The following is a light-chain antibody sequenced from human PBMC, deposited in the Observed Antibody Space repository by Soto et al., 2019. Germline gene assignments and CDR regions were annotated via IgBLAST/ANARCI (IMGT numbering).Light chain of an antibody. CDR1: QSISSW. V-gene: IGKV1-5*03. J-gene: IGKJ1*01. CDR3: QQYNSFTWT. CDR2: QAS. Sequence: DIQMTQSPSTLSASVGDRVTITCRARQSISSWLAWYQQKPGKAPKLLIYQASSLETGVPSRFSGSGSGTQFTLTISSLQPDDFATYFCQQYNSFTWTFGQGTKGEIK.